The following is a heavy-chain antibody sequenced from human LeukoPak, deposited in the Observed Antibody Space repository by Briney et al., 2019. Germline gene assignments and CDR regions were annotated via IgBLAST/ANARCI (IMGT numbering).Heavy chain of an antibody. CDR3: AGGYYYGSGRAAFDI. V-gene: IGHV4-39*07. J-gene: IGHJ3*02. CDR2: IYYSGST. CDR1: GGSISSSSYY. D-gene: IGHD3-10*01. Sequence: SETLSLTCTVSGGSISSSSYYWGWIRQPPGKGLEWIGSIYYSGSTYYNPSLKSRVTISVDRSKNQFSLKLSSVTAADTAVYYCAGGYYYGSGRAAFDIWGQGTMVTVSS.